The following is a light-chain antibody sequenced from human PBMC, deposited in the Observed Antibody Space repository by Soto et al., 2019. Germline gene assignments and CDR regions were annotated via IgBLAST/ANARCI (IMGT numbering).Light chain of an antibody. CDR1: RSVRRY. CDR3: QQRNTWPPIT. CDR2: DAS. J-gene: IGKJ5*01. V-gene: IGKV3-11*01. Sequence: EIVLTQSPATLSLSPGERATLCCRASRSVRRYLAWYQQKPGQAPRLLIYDASTRATGIPARFSGSGSETDFTLTITSLEPEDFAVYYCQQRNTWPPITFGQGTRLEI.